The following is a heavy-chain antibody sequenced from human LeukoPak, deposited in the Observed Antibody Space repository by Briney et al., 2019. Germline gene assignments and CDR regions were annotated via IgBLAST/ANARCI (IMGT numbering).Heavy chain of an antibody. D-gene: IGHD2/OR15-2a*01. J-gene: IGHJ5*02. Sequence: PSETLSLTCAVYGGSSSGYYWSWIRQPPGKGLEWIGEINHSGSTNYNPSLKSRVTISVDTSKNQFSLKLSSVTAADTAVYYCARVRSTSWFDPWGQGTLVTVSS. V-gene: IGHV4-34*01. CDR3: ARVRSTSWFDP. CDR1: GGSSSGYY. CDR2: INHSGST.